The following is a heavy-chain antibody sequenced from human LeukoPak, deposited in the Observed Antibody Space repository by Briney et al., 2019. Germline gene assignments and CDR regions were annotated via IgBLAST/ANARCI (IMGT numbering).Heavy chain of an antibody. CDR1: GFIFSSYY. Sequence: PGGSLRLSCAASGFIFSSYYMSWVRQAPGKGLEWVSSISSSSTYMFYADSVRGRFTISRDNAKNSLYLQMNSLRAEDTAVYYCARDRGSGWHTFDYWGQGTLVTVSS. D-gene: IGHD6-19*01. J-gene: IGHJ4*02. CDR3: ARDRGSGWHTFDY. V-gene: IGHV3-21*01. CDR2: ISSSSTYM.